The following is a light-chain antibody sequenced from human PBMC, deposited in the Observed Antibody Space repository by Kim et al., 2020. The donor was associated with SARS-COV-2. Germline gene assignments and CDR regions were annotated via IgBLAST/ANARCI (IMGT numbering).Light chain of an antibody. J-gene: IGLJ3*02. CDR2: QDS. Sequence: SYELTQPPSVSVSPGQTASITCYGDKLGDKYACWYQQKPGQSPVLVIYQDSKWPSGIPERFSGSNSGNTATLTISGTQAMDEADYYCQAWDRTWVFGGGT. CDR1: KLGDKY. CDR3: QAWDRTWV. V-gene: IGLV3-1*01.